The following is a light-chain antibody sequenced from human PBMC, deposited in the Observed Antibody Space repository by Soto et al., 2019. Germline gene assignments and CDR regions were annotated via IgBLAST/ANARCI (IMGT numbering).Light chain of an antibody. J-gene: IGKJ3*01. CDR1: QSVSRY. CDR3: QQRSNWPPFT. Sequence: EIVLTQSPATLSLSPGERSTLSCMASQSVSRYLAWYQQKPGQAPRLLIYDASNRATGIPARFSGSGSGTDFTLTISSLEPEDFAVYYCQQRSNWPPFTFGPGTQVEIK. V-gene: IGKV3-11*01. CDR2: DAS.